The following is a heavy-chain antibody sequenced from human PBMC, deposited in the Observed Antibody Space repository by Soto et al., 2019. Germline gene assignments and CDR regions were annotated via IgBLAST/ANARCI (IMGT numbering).Heavy chain of an antibody. Sequence: PGGSLRLSCAASGFNVNSDYMNWVRQTPGKGLEWVASIYSGETTYYADSVRGRFTISSDKSKNTVYLQMNSLRAEDTAVYYCANIPWYNIGPWGQGTLVTVSS. J-gene: IGHJ5*02. V-gene: IGHV3-53*01. CDR1: GFNVNSDY. CDR2: IYSGETT. CDR3: ANIPWYNIGP. D-gene: IGHD1-20*01.